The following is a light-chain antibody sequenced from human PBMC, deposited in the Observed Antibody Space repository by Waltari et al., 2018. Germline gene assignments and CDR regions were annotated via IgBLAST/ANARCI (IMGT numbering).Light chain of an antibody. Sequence: DIVMTQSPDSLAVSLGERATINCKSSQSVLYSSNNKNYLAWYQQKPGQPPKLLIYWASTRESGVPDRFSGSGSGTDFTLTISSLQAEDVAVYYCQQYSSTPLTFDQGTKVEIK. CDR2: WAS. V-gene: IGKV4-1*01. CDR3: QQYSSTPLT. CDR1: QSVLYSSNNKNY. J-gene: IGKJ1*01.